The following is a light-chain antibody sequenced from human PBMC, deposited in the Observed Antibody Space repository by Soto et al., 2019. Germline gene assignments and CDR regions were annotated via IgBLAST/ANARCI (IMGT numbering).Light chain of an antibody. CDR3: CSWAGSDAHGV. CDR1: SSDVGSYDL. CDR2: EVN. V-gene: IGLV2-23*02. Sequence: QSVLTQPASVSESPGQSITISCTGTSSDVGSYDLVSWYQHHPGTAPKLIVYEVNKRPSGVSARFSGSKSGNTASLTISGLQTEDEADYFCCSWAGSDAHGVFGGGTQLTVL. J-gene: IGLJ3*02.